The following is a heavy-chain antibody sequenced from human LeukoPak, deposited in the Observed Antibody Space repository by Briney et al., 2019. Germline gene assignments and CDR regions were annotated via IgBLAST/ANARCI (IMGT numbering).Heavy chain of an antibody. CDR3: ARGIEEWELGY. Sequence: GASVKVSCKASGYTFTSYYMHWVRQAPGEGLEWMGIINPSGGSTSYAQKFQGRVTMTRDMSTSTVYMELSSLRSEDTAVYYCARGIEEWELGYWGQGTLVTVSS. CDR1: GYTFTSYY. D-gene: IGHD1-26*01. J-gene: IGHJ4*02. V-gene: IGHV1-46*01. CDR2: INPSGGST.